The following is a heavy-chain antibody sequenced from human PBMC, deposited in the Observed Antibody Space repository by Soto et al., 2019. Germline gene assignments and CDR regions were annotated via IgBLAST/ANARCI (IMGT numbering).Heavy chain of an antibody. Sequence: PGGSLILSCAASGFTFSSYAMSWVRQAPGKGLEWVSAISGSGGSTYYADSVKGRFTISRDNSKNTLYLQMNSLRAEDTAVYYCAKIRVAYDSSGQPDYWGQGTLVNVSS. J-gene: IGHJ4*02. D-gene: IGHD3-22*01. V-gene: IGHV3-23*01. CDR3: AKIRVAYDSSGQPDY. CDR2: ISGSGGST. CDR1: GFTFSSYA.